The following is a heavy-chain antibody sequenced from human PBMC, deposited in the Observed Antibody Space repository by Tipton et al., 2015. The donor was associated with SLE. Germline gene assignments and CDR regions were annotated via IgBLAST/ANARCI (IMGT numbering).Heavy chain of an antibody. J-gene: IGHJ5*02. CDR3: AKDIGFRRGGGPWSDWFDP. CDR2: ISWNSGSI. D-gene: IGHD2-15*01. Sequence: VQLVQSGGGLVQPGRSLRLSCAASGFTFDDYAMHWVRQAPGKGLEWVSGISWNSGSIGYADSVKGRFTISRDNAKNSLYLQMNSLRAEDTALYYCAKDIGFRRGGGPWSDWFDPWGQGTLVTVSS. CDR1: GFTFDDYA. V-gene: IGHV3-9*01.